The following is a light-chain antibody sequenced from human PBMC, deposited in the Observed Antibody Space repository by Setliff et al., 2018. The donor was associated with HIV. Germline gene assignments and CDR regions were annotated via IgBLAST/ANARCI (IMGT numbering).Light chain of an antibody. CDR1: SSDVGGYNY. CDR2: DVS. V-gene: IGLV2-14*03. CDR3: SSYTSSSTPVV. J-gene: IGLJ2*01. Sequence: QSALTQPASVSGSPGQSITISCTGTSSDVGGYNYVSWYQQHPGKAPKLMIYDVSNRPSGVSSRFSGSKSGNTASLTISGLQAEDEADYYCSSYTSSSTPVVFGGGTQLTVL.